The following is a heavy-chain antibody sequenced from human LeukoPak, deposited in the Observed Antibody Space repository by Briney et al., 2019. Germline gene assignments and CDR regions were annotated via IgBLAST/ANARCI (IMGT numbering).Heavy chain of an antibody. CDR1: GGSISSGGYY. D-gene: IGHD3-22*01. CDR2: IYYSGST. V-gene: IGHV4-31*03. CDR3: ASSVDSSGYYWGNYYFDY. J-gene: IGHJ4*01. Sequence: SETLSLTCTVSGGSISSGGYYWSWIRQHPGKGLEWIGYIYYSGSTYYNPSLKSRVTISVDTSKNQFSLKLSSVTAADTAVYYCASSVDSSGYYWGNYYFDYWGQEPWSPSPQ.